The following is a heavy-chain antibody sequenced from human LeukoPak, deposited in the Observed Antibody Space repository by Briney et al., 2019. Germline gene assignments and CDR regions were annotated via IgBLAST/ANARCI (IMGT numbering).Heavy chain of an antibody. CDR1: GGSISSYY. CDR3: ARYDYYYGMDV. CDR2: IYYSGST. J-gene: IGHJ6*02. Sequence: SETLSLTCTVSGGSISSYYWSWIRQPPGKGLEWIGYIYYSGSTNYNPSLKSRVTISVDTSKDQFSLKLSSVTAADTAVYYCARYDYYYGMDVWGQGTTVTVSS. V-gene: IGHV4-59*08.